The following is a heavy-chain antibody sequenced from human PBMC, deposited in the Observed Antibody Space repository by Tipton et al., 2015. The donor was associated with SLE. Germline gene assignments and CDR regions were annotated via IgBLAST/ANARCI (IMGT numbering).Heavy chain of an antibody. J-gene: IGHJ4*02. CDR1: GGSISSYF. Sequence: GLVKPSETLSLTCTVSGGSISSYFWTWIRQPPGKGLEWIGYVYHSGSTYYNPSLKSRVTISVDTSKNQFSLKLSSVTAADTAVYYCARHPSGSSFDYWGQGTLVTVSS. CDR2: VYHSGST. CDR3: ARHPSGSSFDY. D-gene: IGHD6-6*01. V-gene: IGHV4-59*08.